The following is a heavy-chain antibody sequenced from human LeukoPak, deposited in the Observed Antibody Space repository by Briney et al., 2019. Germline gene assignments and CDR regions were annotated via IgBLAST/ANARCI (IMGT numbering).Heavy chain of an antibody. CDR1: GFTFSSYG. Sequence: PGGSLRLSCAASGFTFSSYGMYWVRQAPGKGLEWVAVIWYDGSTKYYADSVKGRFTISRDSSKNTLFLQMNSLRAEDTAVYYCARASQWLAFDSWGQGTLVTVSS. V-gene: IGHV3-33*07. CDR2: IWYDGSTK. CDR3: ARASQWLAFDS. J-gene: IGHJ4*02. D-gene: IGHD6-19*01.